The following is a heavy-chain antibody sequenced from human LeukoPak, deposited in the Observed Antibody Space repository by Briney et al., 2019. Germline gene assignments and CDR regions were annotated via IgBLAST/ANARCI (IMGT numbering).Heavy chain of an antibody. CDR2: IIPIFGTA. CDR3: AVAAGYYYYYMDV. V-gene: IGHV1-69*05. CDR1: GGTFSSYA. D-gene: IGHD2-15*01. J-gene: IGHJ6*03. Sequence: SVKVSCKASGGTFSSYAISWVRQAPGQGLEWMGGIIPIFGTANYAQKFQGRVTITTDESTSTAYVELSSLRSEDTAVYYCAVAAGYYYYYMDVWGKGTTVAVSS.